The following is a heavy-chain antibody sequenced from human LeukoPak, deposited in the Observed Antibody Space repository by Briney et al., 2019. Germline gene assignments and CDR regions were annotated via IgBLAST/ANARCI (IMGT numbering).Heavy chain of an antibody. CDR2: ISAYNGNT. CDR1: GYTFTSYD. CDR3: ARDWCSSTSCYQNWFDP. Sequence: ASVKVSCKASGYTFTSYDINWVRQAPGQGLEWMGWISAYNGNTNYAQKLQGRVTMTTDTSTSTAYMELRSLRSDDTAVYYCARDWCSSTSCYQNWFDPWGQGTLVTVSS. J-gene: IGHJ5*02. V-gene: IGHV1-18*01. D-gene: IGHD2-2*01.